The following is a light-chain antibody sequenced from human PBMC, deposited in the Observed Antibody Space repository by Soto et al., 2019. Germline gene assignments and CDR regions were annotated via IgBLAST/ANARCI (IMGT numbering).Light chain of an antibody. V-gene: IGKV3-15*01. CDR3: QQYNDWPQT. CDR1: QSVSSN. J-gene: IGKJ2*01. CDR2: GAS. Sequence: EVVMTQSPATLSVFPGEKATLSCRASQSVSSNLAWYQQKPGQAPRLLIYGASTRATGIPARFSGSGSGTVFTLTISSLQSEDFAVYYCQQYNDWPQTFGQGTNLEIK.